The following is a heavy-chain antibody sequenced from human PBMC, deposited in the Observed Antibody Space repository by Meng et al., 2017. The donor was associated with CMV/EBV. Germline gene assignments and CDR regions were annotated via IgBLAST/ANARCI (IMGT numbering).Heavy chain of an antibody. CDR1: GFTFSSYS. V-gene: IGHV3-21*01. Sequence: GGSLRLSCAASGFTFSSYSMNWVRQAPGKGLEWVSSISSSSSYTSYADSVKGRFTISRDNAKNSLYLQMNSLRAEDTAVYYCARGQGRIVVNWFDPWGQGTLVTVSS. J-gene: IGHJ5*02. D-gene: IGHD3-22*01. CDR3: ARGQGRIVVNWFDP. CDR2: ISSSSSYT.